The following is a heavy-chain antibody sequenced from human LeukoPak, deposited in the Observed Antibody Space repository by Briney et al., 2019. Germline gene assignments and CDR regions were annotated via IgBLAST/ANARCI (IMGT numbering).Heavy chain of an antibody. D-gene: IGHD6-19*01. CDR2: INHSGST. V-gene: IGHV4-34*01. J-gene: IGHJ5*02. CDR3: ARWGSGWYWYGWFDP. CDR1: GGSFSGYY. Sequence: SETLSLTCVVYGGSFSGYYWSWIRQPPGKGLEWIGEINHSGSTNYNPSLKSRVTISVDTSKNQFSLKLSSVTAADTAVYYCARWGSGWYWYGWFDPWGQGTLVTVSS.